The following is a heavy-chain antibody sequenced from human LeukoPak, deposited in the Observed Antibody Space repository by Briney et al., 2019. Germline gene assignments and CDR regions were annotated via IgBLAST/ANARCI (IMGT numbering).Heavy chain of an antibody. V-gene: IGHV4-31*03. D-gene: IGHD6-19*01. CDR2: IYLGEET. CDR3: ARWQVGHGTPVLD. CDR1: GASVSRGDY. J-gene: IGHJ4*02. Sequence: SETLSLTCTVSGASVSRGDYWGWTRQRPAEGLEWIAYIYLGEETYYNPSLKSRLNILSDASRNQFSFRMTSVTVAATGVYYCARWQVGHGTPVLDWGQGTLIIVSS.